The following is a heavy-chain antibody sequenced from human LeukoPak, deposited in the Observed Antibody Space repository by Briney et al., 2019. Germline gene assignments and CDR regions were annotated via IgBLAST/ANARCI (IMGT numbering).Heavy chain of an antibody. Sequence: PGGSLRLSCAASGFTFSSYGMHWVRQAPGKGLEWVAFIRYDGSNKYYADSVKGRFTISRDNSKNTLYLQMNSLRAEDTAVYYCAKVDSSGYYSLIVGGAFDIWGQGTMVTVSS. D-gene: IGHD3-22*01. CDR3: AKVDSSGYYSLIVGGAFDI. J-gene: IGHJ3*02. V-gene: IGHV3-30*02. CDR2: IRYDGSNK. CDR1: GFTFSSYG.